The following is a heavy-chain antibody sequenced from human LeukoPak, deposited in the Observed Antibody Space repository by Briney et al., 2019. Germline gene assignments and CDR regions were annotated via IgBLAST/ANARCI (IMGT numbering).Heavy chain of an antibody. D-gene: IGHD2-21*02. CDR3: ATDTATEARHI. J-gene: IGHJ3*02. Sequence: GGSLRLSCATSEFSFSNYWMSWVRQAPGKGLEWVGLIRSKTDGGTTDYAAPLKDRFTILRDDSKSTLFLQMNSLKADDTAVYYCATDTATEARHIWGQGTTVTVSS. CDR1: EFSFSNYW. CDR2: IRSKTDGGTT. V-gene: IGHV3-15*01.